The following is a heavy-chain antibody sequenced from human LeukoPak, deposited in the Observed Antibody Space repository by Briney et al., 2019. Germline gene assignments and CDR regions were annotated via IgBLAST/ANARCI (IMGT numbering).Heavy chain of an antibody. CDR2: IWYDGSNK. CDR1: GFTFSSYG. D-gene: IGHD2-2*01. V-gene: IGHV3-33*01. Sequence: GGSLRLSCAASGFTFSSYGMHWVRQAPGKGLEWVAVIWYDGSNKYYADSVKGRFTISRDNAKTSVYLEMNSLRAEDTGLYFCVRDDCSSSSCPFDFWGQGVLLTVSS. J-gene: IGHJ4*02. CDR3: VRDDCSSSSCPFDF.